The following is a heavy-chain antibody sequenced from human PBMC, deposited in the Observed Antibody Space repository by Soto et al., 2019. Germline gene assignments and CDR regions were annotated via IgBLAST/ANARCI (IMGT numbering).Heavy chain of an antibody. V-gene: IGHV1-69*06. D-gene: IGHD6-13*01. J-gene: IGHJ5*02. CDR3: ARPAGPSNWFDP. Sequence: SVKVSCKASGGTFSSYAISWVRQAPGQGLEWMGGIIPIFGTANYAQKFQGRVTITADKSTSTACMELSSLRSEDTAVYYCARPAGPSNWFDPWGQGTLVTVSS. CDR1: GGTFSSYA. CDR2: IIPIFGTA.